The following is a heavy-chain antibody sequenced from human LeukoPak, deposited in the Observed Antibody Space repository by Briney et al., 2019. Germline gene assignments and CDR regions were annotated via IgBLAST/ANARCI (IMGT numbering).Heavy chain of an antibody. J-gene: IGHJ5*02. CDR3: ARDRSIAAAGKAGWFDP. D-gene: IGHD6-13*01. CDR1: GGSFSGYY. CDR2: INHSGNT. V-gene: IGHV4-34*01. Sequence: PSETLSLTCAVYGGSFSGYYWNWIRQPPGKGLEWIGGINHSGNTNYNPSLKSRVTISVDTSKNQFSLKLSSVTAADTAVYYCARDRSIAAAGKAGWFDPWGQGTLVTVSS.